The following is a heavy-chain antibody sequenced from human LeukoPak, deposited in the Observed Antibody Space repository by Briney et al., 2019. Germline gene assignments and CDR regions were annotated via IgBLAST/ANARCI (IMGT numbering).Heavy chain of an antibody. Sequence: PSETLSLTCTVSGGSISSHYWNWMRQPPGKGLEWIGYIYYSGSTNYNPSLKSRVTISVDTSKNQFSLKLSSVTAADTAVYYCARVATVVTTALYYFDYWGQGTLVTVSS. D-gene: IGHD4-23*01. CDR2: IYYSGST. V-gene: IGHV4-59*11. CDR1: GGSISSHY. CDR3: ARVATVVTTALYYFDY. J-gene: IGHJ4*02.